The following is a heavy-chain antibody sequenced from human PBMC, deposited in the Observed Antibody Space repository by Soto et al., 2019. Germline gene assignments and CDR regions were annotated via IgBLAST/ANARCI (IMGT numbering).Heavy chain of an antibody. CDR2: ISAYNGNT. D-gene: IGHD3-3*01. CDR1: GYTFTSYG. CDR3: ARVRFLEITAWFVP. Sequence: ASVKVSCKASGYTFTSYGISWVRQAPGQGLEWMGWISAYNGNTNYAQKLQGRVTMTTDTSTSTAYMELRSLRSDDTAVYYCARVRFLEITAWFVPWGQGTLVTVSS. V-gene: IGHV1-18*01. J-gene: IGHJ5*02.